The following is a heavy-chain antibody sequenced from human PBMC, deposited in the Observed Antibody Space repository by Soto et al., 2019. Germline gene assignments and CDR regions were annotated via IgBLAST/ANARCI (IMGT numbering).Heavy chain of an antibody. CDR3: AKGGNNWNYEPYYFDY. CDR1: GFTFSSYA. V-gene: IGHV3-23*01. CDR2: ISGSGGST. Sequence: ESGGGLVQPGGSLRLSCAASGFTFSSYAMSWVRQAPGKGLEWVSAISGSGGSTYFADSVKGRFTISRDNSKNTLYLQMNSLRAEDTAVYYCAKGGNNWNYEPYYFDYWGQGTLVTVSS. D-gene: IGHD1-7*01. J-gene: IGHJ4*02.